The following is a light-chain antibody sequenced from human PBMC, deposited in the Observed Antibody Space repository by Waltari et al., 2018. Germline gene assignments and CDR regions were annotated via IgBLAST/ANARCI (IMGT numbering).Light chain of an antibody. J-gene: IGKJ5*01. CDR1: QKINGY. CDR3: QQAYSTPGIT. CDR2: GAS. V-gene: IGKV1-39*01. Sequence: DIQMTQSPSSLSASVGDRVTITCRAGQKINGYLNWYQHKPGKAPKLLIYGASNLQTGVPSRFSGSESGTDCSLTINRLQPEDFATDFCQQAYSTPGITFGQGTRLEI.